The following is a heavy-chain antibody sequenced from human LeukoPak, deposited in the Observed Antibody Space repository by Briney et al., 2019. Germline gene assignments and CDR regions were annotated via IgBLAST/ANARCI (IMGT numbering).Heavy chain of an antibody. Sequence: SSETLSLTCTVSGYSISSGYYWGWIRQPPGKGLEWIGSIYHSGSTNYNPSLKSRVTISVDTSKNQFSLKLSSVTAADTAVYYCARRLGYGSGVYHWDYYYYYMDVWGKGTTVTISS. J-gene: IGHJ6*03. CDR3: ARRLGYGSGVYHWDYYYYYMDV. CDR2: IYHSGST. V-gene: IGHV4-38-2*02. D-gene: IGHD3-10*01. CDR1: GYSISSGYY.